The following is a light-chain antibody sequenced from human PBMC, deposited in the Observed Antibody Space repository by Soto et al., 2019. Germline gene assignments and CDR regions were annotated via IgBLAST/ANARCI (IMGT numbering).Light chain of an antibody. J-gene: IGKJ1*01. CDR2: GAS. V-gene: IGKV3-15*01. Sequence: EIVMTQSPATLSVSPGERATLSCRASQSVSSNLAWYQQKPGQAPRLLIYGASTRATGIPARFSGSGSGTEFTLNISRLQSEDFAVYYCQQYNNWPKAWTFGQGTKEEIK. CDR1: QSVSSN. CDR3: QQYNNWPKAWT.